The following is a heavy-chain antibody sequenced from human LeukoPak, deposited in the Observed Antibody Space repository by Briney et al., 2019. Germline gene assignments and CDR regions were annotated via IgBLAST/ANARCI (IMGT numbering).Heavy chain of an antibody. CDR2: IYSGGST. CDR1: GFTVSSNY. Sequence: GGSLRLSCAASGFTVSSNYMSWVRQAPGKGLEWVSVIYSGGSTYYEDSVKGRFTISRDNSKNTLYLQMNSLRAEDTAVYYCARLSGWSFFLDYWGQGTLVTVSS. V-gene: IGHV3-53*01. CDR3: ARLSGWSFFLDY. J-gene: IGHJ4*02. D-gene: IGHD6-19*01.